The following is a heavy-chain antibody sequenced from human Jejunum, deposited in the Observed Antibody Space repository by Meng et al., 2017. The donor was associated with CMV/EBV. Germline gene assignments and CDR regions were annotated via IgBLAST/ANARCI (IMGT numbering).Heavy chain of an antibody. D-gene: IGHD4-23*01. CDR1: GFTFSTYG. J-gene: IGHJ4*02. Sequence: GFTFSTYGMHWVRQAPGKGLEWVAVIWYDGSNKYYADSVKGRFTISRDNSKNTLYLQMDSLRAEDTALYYCARGQSTLWWYNIDYWGQGTLVTVSS. CDR3: ARGQSTLWWYNIDY. CDR2: IWYDGSNK. V-gene: IGHV3-33*01.